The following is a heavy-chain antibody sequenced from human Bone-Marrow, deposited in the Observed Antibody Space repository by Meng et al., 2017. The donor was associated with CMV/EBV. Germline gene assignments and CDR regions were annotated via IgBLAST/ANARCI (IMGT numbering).Heavy chain of an antibody. CDR1: GYSISSGYY. CDR3: ARDSKRTELYSSSWYCY. J-gene: IGHJ4*02. Sequence: SETLSLTCTVSGYSISSGYYWGWIRQPPGKGLEWIGSIYHSGSTYYNPSLKSRVTISVDTSKNQFSLKLSSVTAADTAVYYCARDSKRTELYSSSWYCYWGQGTLVTVSS. D-gene: IGHD6-13*01. CDR2: IYHSGST. V-gene: IGHV4-38-2*02.